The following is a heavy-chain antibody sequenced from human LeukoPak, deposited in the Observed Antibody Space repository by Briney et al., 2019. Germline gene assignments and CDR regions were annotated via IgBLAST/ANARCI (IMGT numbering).Heavy chain of an antibody. CDR2: IIPILGIA. CDR3: ARATLNSEGGYDLNWFDP. CDR1: GGTFSSYT. V-gene: IGHV1-69*02. J-gene: IGHJ5*02. D-gene: IGHD3-22*01. Sequence: ASVKVSCKASGGTFSSYTISWVRQAPGQGLEWMGRIIPILGIANHAQKFQGRVTITADKSTSTAYMELSSLRSEATAVYYCARATLNSEGGYDLNWFDPWGQGTLVTVSS.